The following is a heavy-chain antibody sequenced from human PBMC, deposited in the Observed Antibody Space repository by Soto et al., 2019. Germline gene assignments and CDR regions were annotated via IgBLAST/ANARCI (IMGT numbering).Heavy chain of an antibody. CDR3: ARGRYGDY. J-gene: IGHJ4*02. Sequence: QVHLVQSGAEVKKPGASVKVSCKGSGYDCTTYGITWLRPALGQGLEWMAWISAHNGNTDYAQKLQRRVTVTRDTSTSTVYMELRSLRSDGTAVDYCARGRYGDYWGQGALVTVSS. V-gene: IGHV1-18*01. CDR1: GYDCTTYG. CDR2: ISAHNGNT. D-gene: IGHD1-1*01.